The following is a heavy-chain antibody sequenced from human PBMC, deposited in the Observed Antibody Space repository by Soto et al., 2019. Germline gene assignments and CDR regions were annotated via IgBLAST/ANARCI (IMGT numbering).Heavy chain of an antibody. J-gene: IGHJ4*02. D-gene: IGHD6-19*01. CDR1: GFTFSSYG. CDR2: IWYDGSNK. Sequence: QVQLVESGGGVVQPGRSLRLSCAASGFTFSSYGMHWVRQAPGKGLEWVAVIWYDGSNKYYADSVKGRFTISRDNSKNTLYLQMNSLRAEDTAVYYCARGGPTSQWLVPDPFDYWGQGTLVTVSS. CDR3: ARGGPTSQWLVPDPFDY. V-gene: IGHV3-33*01.